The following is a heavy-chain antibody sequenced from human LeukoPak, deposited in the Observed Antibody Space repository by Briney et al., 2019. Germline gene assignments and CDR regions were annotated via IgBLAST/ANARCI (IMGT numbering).Heavy chain of an antibody. D-gene: IGHD1/OR15-1a*01. CDR2: ISGSAHST. V-gene: IGHV3-23*01. Sequence: GGSLRLSCAASGFTFSDYGMAWVRPLPGKGLQWVSAISGSAHSTYYADSVRGRFTISRDNSKNTVSLQMNSLRAEDTAVYYCAKESGATWNIDSWGQGTLVTVSS. J-gene: IGHJ4*02. CDR1: GFTFSDYG. CDR3: AKESGATWNIDS.